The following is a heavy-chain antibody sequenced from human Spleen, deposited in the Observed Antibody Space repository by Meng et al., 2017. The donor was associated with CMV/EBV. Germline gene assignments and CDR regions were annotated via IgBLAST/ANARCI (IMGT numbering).Heavy chain of an antibody. J-gene: IGHJ4*02. CDR3: AGSRPGGGACDY. CDR2: IQVIGHT. CDR1: CASIKNYY. D-gene: IGHD3-16*01. V-gene: IGHV4-4*07. Sequence: QVHIQESGPGLVKPSETLSLTCIVSCASIKNYYWNWVRQPAGQGLEWIGLIQVIGHTVYNPSLKSRVTVSLDASKSQFSLTLNSVTAADTATYYCAGSRPGGGACDYWGQGILVTVSS.